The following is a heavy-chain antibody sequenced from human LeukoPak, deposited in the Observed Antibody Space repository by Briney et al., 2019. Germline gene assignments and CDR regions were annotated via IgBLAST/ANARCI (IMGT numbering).Heavy chain of an antibody. Sequence: SQTLSLTCAVSGGSISSGGYSWSWIRQPPGKGREWIGYIYHSGSTYYNPSLKSRVTISVDRSKNQFSLKLSSVTAADTAVYYCARGWPYYYDSSGLNWFDPWGQGTLVTVSS. CDR1: GGSISSGGYS. D-gene: IGHD3-22*01. CDR2: IYHSGST. V-gene: IGHV4-30-2*01. J-gene: IGHJ5*02. CDR3: ARGWPYYYDSSGLNWFDP.